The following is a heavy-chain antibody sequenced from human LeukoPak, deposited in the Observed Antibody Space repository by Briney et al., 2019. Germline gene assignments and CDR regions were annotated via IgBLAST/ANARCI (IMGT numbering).Heavy chain of an antibody. Sequence: GASVKVSCKVSGYTLTELSMHWVRRAPGKGLEWMGGFDPEDGETIYAQKFQGRVTMTEDTSTDTAYMELSSLRSEDTAVYYCATVVYYDILTGYYKWGQGTLVTVSS. CDR3: ATVVYYDILTGYYK. J-gene: IGHJ4*02. V-gene: IGHV1-24*01. CDR2: FDPEDGET. CDR1: GYTLTELS. D-gene: IGHD3-9*01.